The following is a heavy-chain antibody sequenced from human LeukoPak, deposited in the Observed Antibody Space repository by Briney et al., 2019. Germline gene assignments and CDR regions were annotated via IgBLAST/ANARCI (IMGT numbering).Heavy chain of an antibody. J-gene: IGHJ3*02. V-gene: IGHV4-39*07. Sequence: SETLSLTCTVSGGSISSSSYYWGWIRQPPGTGLEWIGSIYYSGSTYYNPSLKSRVTISVDTSKNQFSLKLSSVTAADTAVYYCARGRSQLYDFWSGSHDAFDIWGQGTMVTVSS. CDR1: GGSISSSSYY. CDR2: IYYSGST. CDR3: ARGRSQLYDFWSGSHDAFDI. D-gene: IGHD3-3*01.